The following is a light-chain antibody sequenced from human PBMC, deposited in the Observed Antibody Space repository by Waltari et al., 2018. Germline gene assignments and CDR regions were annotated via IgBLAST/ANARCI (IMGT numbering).Light chain of an antibody. V-gene: IGKV2D-29*02. Sequence: DIVMTQTPLSLSVTPGQPASISCKSSESLLFSDGKTYLYWYLQKAGQSPQPLIYEVSNRFSGVPDKFSGSGSGTDFTLKISRVEAEDVGVYYCMHTIHLPLTFGGGTKVEIK. J-gene: IGKJ4*01. CDR2: EVS. CDR3: MHTIHLPLT. CDR1: ESLLFSDGKTY.